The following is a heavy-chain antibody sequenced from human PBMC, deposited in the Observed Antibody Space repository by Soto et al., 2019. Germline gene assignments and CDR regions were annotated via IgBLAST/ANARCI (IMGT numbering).Heavy chain of an antibody. J-gene: IGHJ5*02. CDR2: ISSSSSYV. CDR1: GFTFSSYS. CDR3: ARDPSGYCSSTSCYAGGNWFDP. V-gene: IGHV3-21*01. Sequence: GGSLRLSCAASGFTFSSYSMNWVRQAPGKGLEWVSSISSSSSYVYYADSVKGRFTISRDNAKNSLYLQMNSLRAEDTAVYYCARDPSGYCSSTSCYAGGNWFDPWGQGTLVTVSS. D-gene: IGHD2-2*01.